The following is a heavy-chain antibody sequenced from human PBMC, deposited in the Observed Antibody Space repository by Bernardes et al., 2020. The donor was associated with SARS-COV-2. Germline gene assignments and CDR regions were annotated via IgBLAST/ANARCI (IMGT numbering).Heavy chain of an antibody. CDR3: AKFRPGSSGWTPYYYYGMDV. Sequence: GGSLRLSRAASGFTFSSYAMSWVRQAPGKGLEWVSAISGSGGSTYYADSVKGRFTISRDNSKNTLYLQMNSLRAEDTAVYYCAKFRPGSSGWTPYYYYGMDVWGQGTTVTVSS. D-gene: IGHD6-19*01. V-gene: IGHV3-23*01. J-gene: IGHJ6*02. CDR2: ISGSGGST. CDR1: GFTFSSYA.